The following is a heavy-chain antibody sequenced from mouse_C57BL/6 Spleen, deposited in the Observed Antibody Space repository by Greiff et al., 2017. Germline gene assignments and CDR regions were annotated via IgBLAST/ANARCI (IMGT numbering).Heavy chain of an antibody. J-gene: IGHJ4*01. D-gene: IGHD6-1*01. CDR1: GYAFSSSW. Sequence: QVQLQQSGPELVKPGASVKISCKASGYAFSSSWMNWVKQRPGKGLEWIGRIYPGDGDTNYNGKFKGKATLTADKSSSTAYMQLRSLTSEDSAVYFCARKGGSSYAMDYWGQGTSVTVSS. CDR3: ARKGGSSYAMDY. V-gene: IGHV1-82*01. CDR2: IYPGDGDT.